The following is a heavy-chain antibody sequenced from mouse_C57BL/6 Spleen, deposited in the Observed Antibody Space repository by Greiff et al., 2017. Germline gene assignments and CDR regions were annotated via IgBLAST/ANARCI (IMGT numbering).Heavy chain of an antibody. CDR1: GYTFTSYW. CDR3: AIVYYYGSSYSY. V-gene: IGHV1-55*01. Sequence: QVQLKQPGAELVKPGASVKMSCKASGYTFTSYWITWVKQRPGQGLEWIGDIYPGSGSTNYNEKFKSKATLTVDTSSSTAYMQLSSLTSEDSAVYYCAIVYYYGSSYSYWGQGTTLTVSS. D-gene: IGHD1-1*01. CDR2: IYPGSGST. J-gene: IGHJ2*01.